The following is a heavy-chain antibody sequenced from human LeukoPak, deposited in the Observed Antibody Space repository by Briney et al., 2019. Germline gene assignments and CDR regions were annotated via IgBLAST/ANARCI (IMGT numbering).Heavy chain of an antibody. J-gene: IGHJ5*02. CDR2: IYYSGST. V-gene: IGHV4-59*01. D-gene: IGHD4-17*01. CDR1: GGSISSYY. Sequence: PSETLSLTCTVSGGSISSYYWSWIRQPPGEGLEWIGYIYYSGSTNYNPSLKSRVTISVDTSKNQFSLKLSSVTAADTAVYYCARVDYGDYSSWFDPWGQGTLVTVSS. CDR3: ARVDYGDYSSWFDP.